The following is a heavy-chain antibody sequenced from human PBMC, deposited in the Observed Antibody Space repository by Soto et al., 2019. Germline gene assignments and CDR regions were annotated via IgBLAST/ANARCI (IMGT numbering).Heavy chain of an antibody. Sequence: QVQLVQSGAEVKKPGASVKVSCKASGYTFTSYGVSWMRQAPGQGFEGWGWISAYTGNTDNAQKFQGRVTMTTDTSTSTAYMELRSLESDDTAVYYCARDGQWLARRYYYGLDVWGQGTTVTVSS. CDR1: GYTFTSYG. CDR3: ARDGQWLARRYYYGLDV. D-gene: IGHD6-19*01. V-gene: IGHV1-18*01. CDR2: ISAYTGNT. J-gene: IGHJ6*02.